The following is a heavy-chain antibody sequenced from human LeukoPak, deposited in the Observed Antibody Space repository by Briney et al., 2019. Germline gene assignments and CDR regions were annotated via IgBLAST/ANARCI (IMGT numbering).Heavy chain of an antibody. J-gene: IGHJ1*01. V-gene: IGHV3-53*01. CDR3: ARFPYCSGGSCYPEYFQH. D-gene: IGHD2-15*01. CDR1: GFTVSSNY. Sequence: PGGSLRLSCAASGFTVSSNYMSWVRQAPGKGLEWVSVIYSGGSTYYADSVKGRFTISRDNSKNTLYLQMNSLRAEDTAVYYCARFPYCSGGSCYPEYFQHWGQGTLVTVSS. CDR2: IYSGGST.